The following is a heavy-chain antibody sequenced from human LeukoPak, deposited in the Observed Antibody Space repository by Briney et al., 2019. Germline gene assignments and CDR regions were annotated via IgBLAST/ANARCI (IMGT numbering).Heavy chain of an antibody. CDR1: GFTFSSYW. CDR2: INTDGSST. CDR3: ARDDYGGSFDY. J-gene: IGHJ4*02. D-gene: IGHD4-23*01. Sequence: GGSLRLSCAASGFTFSSYWMHWVRQAPGKGLVWVSRINTDGSSTSYADSVKGRFTISRDNAKNTLYLQMNSLRAEDTAVYYCARDDYGGSFDYWGQGTLVTVSS. V-gene: IGHV3-74*01.